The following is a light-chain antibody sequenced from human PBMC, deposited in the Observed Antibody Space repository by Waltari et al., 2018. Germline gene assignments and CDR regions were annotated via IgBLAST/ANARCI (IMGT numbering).Light chain of an antibody. CDR3: LLYYSGAWV. V-gene: IGLV7-46*01. J-gene: IGLJ3*02. CDR2: DTN. Sequence: QAVVTQEPSLTVSPGGTVPLTCGSSTGAVTSGHYSYWFQLKPGQAPRTLIYDTNNKHSWTPARFSGSLLGGKAALTLSGAQPEDEAEYYCLLYYSGAWVFGGGTKVTVL. CDR1: TGAVTSGHY.